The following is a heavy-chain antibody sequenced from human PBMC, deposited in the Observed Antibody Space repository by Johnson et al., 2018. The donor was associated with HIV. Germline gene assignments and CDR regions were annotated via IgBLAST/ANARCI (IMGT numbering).Heavy chain of an antibody. CDR3: ARDVEATMIVVGAAYDAFDI. V-gene: IGHV3-20*04. J-gene: IGHJ3*02. Sequence: EQLVESGGGVERRGGSLRLSCSASGFTFHDYAMHWVRQAPGKGLAWVSGINWNSGSTTYYADSVKGRFTISRDNSKNTLYLQMNSLRAEDTAVYYCARDVEATMIVVGAAYDAFDIWGQGTMVTVSS. CDR1: GFTFHDYA. D-gene: IGHD3-22*01. CDR2: INWNSGSTT.